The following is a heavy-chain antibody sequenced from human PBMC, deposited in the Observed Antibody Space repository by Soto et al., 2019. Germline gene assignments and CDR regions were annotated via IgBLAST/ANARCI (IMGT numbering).Heavy chain of an antibody. D-gene: IGHD2-2*01. CDR2: INPNSGGT. J-gene: IGHJ6*02. Sequence: RASVKVSFKASGYTFTGYYMHWVRQAPGQGLEWMGWINPNSGGTNYAQKFQGWVTMTRDTSISTAYMELSRLRSDDTAVYYCARGRDIVVVPAAIGLGDYYGMDVWGQGTTVTVSS. CDR3: ARGRDIVVVPAAIGLGDYYGMDV. CDR1: GYTFTGYY. V-gene: IGHV1-2*04.